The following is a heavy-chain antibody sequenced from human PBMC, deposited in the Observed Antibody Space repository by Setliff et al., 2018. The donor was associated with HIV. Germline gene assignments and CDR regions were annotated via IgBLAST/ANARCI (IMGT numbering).Heavy chain of an antibody. D-gene: IGHD3-9*01. CDR2: VHYTGSS. CDR1: GVAISGSTYY. CDR3: AMTLRLFDWGYMDV. Sequence: SETLSLTCAATGVAISGSTYYWAWIRQSPGRGLQWIGSVHYTGSSYRNPSLKSRLTISIDTSRNHFSLNLTTVTAADTAVYYCAMTLRLFDWGYMDVWGKGTTVTVSS. V-gene: IGHV4-39*02. J-gene: IGHJ6*03.